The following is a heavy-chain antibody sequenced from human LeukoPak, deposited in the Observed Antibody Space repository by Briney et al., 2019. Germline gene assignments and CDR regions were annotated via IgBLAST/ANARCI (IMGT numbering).Heavy chain of an antibody. D-gene: IGHD6-19*01. V-gene: IGHV4-39*07. J-gene: IGHJ4*02. CDR3: AREYTLYRSGWFLDY. CDR2: IDYSGST. Sequence: PSETLSLTCTVSDDSRTKSIYSWGWIRQPPGQGLAWIASIDYSGSTYYNPSLKSRASISIDTSKNQISLKLTSVTAADTAVYYCAREYTLYRSGWFLDYWGQGTVVTVSS. CDR1: DDSRTKSIYS.